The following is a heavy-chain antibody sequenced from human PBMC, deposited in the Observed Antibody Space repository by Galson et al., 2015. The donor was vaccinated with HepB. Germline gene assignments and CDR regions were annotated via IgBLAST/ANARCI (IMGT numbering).Heavy chain of an antibody. D-gene: IGHD3-10*01. CDR3: AKAGGWGSGSFSPDY. CDR1: GFTFSSYG. Sequence: SLRLSCAASGFTFSSYGMHWVRQAPGKGLEWVAVISYDGSNKYYAVSVKGRFTISRDNSKNTLYLQMNSLRAEDTAVYYCAKAGGWGSGSFSPDYWGQGTLVTVSS. J-gene: IGHJ4*02. CDR2: ISYDGSNK. V-gene: IGHV3-30*18.